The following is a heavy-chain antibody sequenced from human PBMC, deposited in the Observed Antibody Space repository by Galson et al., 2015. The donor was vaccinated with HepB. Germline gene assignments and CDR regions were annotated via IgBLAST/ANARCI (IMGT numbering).Heavy chain of an antibody. CDR2: ISYDGRNI. Sequence: SLRLSCAASGFNFDAYAMHWVRQAPGKGLEWLSLISYDGRNIYYADSVRGRFTISRDSSKNMLYLQMNSLRPDDTAVYYCARVVVLSDTHRGEEDLHAWGQGVLVTVSS. CDR3: ARVVVLSDTHRGEEDLHA. CDR1: GFNFDAYA. V-gene: IGHV3-30*03. D-gene: IGHD2-15*01. J-gene: IGHJ5*02.